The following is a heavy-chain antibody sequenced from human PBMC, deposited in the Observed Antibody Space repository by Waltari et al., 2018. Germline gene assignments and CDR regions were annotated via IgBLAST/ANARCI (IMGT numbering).Heavy chain of an antibody. Sequence: EVQLVESGGGLVQPGGSLRLSCAASGFTFSSYWMSWVRQAPGKGLEWVANIKQDGSEKYYVDSVKGRFTISRDNAKNSLYLQMNSLRAEDTAVYYCARDQKMIRLPGWYFDLWGRGTLVTVSS. V-gene: IGHV3-7*03. J-gene: IGHJ2*01. CDR2: IKQDGSEK. CDR1: GFTFSSYW. CDR3: ARDQKMIRLPGWYFDL. D-gene: IGHD3-16*01.